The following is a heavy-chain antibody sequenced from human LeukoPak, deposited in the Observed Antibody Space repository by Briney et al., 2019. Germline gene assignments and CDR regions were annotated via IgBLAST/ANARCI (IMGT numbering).Heavy chain of an antibody. J-gene: IGHJ4*02. CDR1: GFTFSDLY. Sequence: GGSLRLSCAASGFTFSDLYMDWVRQAPGKGLEWVGRTRNKANSYTTEYAASVKGRFTISRDDSKNSLYLQMNSLKTEDTAVYYCASGLGYLFDYWGQGTLVTVSS. D-gene: IGHD3-16*01. V-gene: IGHV3-72*01. CDR3: ASGLGYLFDY. CDR2: TRNKANSYTT.